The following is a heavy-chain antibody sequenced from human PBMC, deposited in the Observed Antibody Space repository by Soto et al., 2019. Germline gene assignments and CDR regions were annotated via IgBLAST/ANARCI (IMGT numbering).Heavy chain of an antibody. Sequence: QVQLVQSGGEVKEPGASVKVSCKASGCTFTIYGINWVRQAPGQGLEWMGWISPDNGNTNYAQKLQGRVTMTTDTSTSTAYMELRSLRSDDTAVYYCASALGYSGYAGMDVWGQGTTVTVSS. D-gene: IGHD5-12*01. V-gene: IGHV1-18*01. CDR1: GCTFTIYG. CDR2: ISPDNGNT. CDR3: ASALGYSGYAGMDV. J-gene: IGHJ6*02.